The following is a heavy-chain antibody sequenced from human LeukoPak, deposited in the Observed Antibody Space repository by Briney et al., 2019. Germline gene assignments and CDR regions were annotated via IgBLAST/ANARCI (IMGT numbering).Heavy chain of an antibody. V-gene: IGHV4-38-2*01. CDR3: ASGYQLLYYFDY. CDR1: GGSFSGYY. Sequence: SETLSLTCAVYGGSFSGYYWGWIRQPPGKGLEWIGSIYHSGSTYYNPSLKSRVTISVDTSKNQFSLKLSSVTAADTAVYYCASGYQLLYYFDYWGQGTLVTVSS. D-gene: IGHD2-2*01. J-gene: IGHJ4*02. CDR2: IYHSGST.